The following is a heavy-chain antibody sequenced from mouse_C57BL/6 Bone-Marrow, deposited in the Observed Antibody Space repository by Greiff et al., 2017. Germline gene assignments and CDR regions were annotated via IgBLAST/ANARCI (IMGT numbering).Heavy chain of an antibody. Sequence: EVQLQQPGAELVKPGASVKISCKASGYSFTDYNMNWVKQSNGKSLEWIGVINPNYGTTRYNPKFKGKATLTVDKSSSTAYMQLHSLTSEDSAVXYCARFPDYYGGSDVNWYFDVWGTGTTVTVSS. CDR2: INPNYGTT. CDR3: ARFPDYYGGSDVNWYFDV. J-gene: IGHJ1*03. CDR1: GYSFTDYN. D-gene: IGHD1-1*01. V-gene: IGHV1-39*01.